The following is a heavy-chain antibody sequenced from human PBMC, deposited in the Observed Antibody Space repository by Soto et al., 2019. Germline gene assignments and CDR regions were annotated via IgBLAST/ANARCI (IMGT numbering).Heavy chain of an antibody. V-gene: IGHV1-46*01. J-gene: IGHJ4*02. CDR2: INPSGGST. Sequence: ASVKVSCKASGYTFTSYYMHWVRQAPAQGLEWMGIINPSGGSTSYAQKFQGRVTMTRDTSTSTVYMELSSLRSEDTAVYYCARDLGPMGEPKGFDYWGQGTLVTVSS. CDR3: ARDLGPMGEPKGFDY. D-gene: IGHD2-21*01. CDR1: GYTFTSYY.